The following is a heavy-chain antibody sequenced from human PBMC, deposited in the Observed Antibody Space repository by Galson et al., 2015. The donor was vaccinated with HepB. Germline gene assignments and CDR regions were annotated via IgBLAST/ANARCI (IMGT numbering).Heavy chain of an antibody. D-gene: IGHD3-16*01. CDR2: TWSDGINN. Sequence: SLRLSCAVSGFTFSNSGMHWVRQAPGKGLEWVAVTWSDGINNYHADSVKGRFTISRDNFKNTFYLQMESLRAEDTAVYYCAKDAYRSSYYFDSWGQGTLVTVSS. CDR1: GFTFSNSG. J-gene: IGHJ4*02. V-gene: IGHV3-33*06. CDR3: AKDAYRSSYYFDS.